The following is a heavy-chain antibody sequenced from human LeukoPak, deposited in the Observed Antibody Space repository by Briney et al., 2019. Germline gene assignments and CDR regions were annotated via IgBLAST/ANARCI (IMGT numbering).Heavy chain of an antibody. Sequence: SETLSLTCAVYGGSFSGYYWSWIRQPPGKGLEWIGEINHSGSTNYNPSLKSRVTISVDTPKNQFSLKLSSVTAADTAVYYCARGPPIYGSGSYYSWFDPWGQGTLVTVSS. V-gene: IGHV4-34*01. CDR3: ARGPPIYGSGSYYSWFDP. CDR1: GGSFSGYY. J-gene: IGHJ5*02. D-gene: IGHD3-10*01. CDR2: INHSGST.